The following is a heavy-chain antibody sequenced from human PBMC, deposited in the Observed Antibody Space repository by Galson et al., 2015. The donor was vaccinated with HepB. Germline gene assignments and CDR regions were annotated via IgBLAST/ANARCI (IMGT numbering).Heavy chain of an antibody. J-gene: IGHJ4*02. CDR2: LSLNDNT. CDR1: GFSVSNNY. D-gene: IGHD1-26*01. CDR3: ASPTSETWDLLLSD. Sequence: SLRPSCAASGFSVSNNYVNWVRQAPGKGLEWVSLLSLNDNTFYADSVKGRFTVSRDNSKNTVYLQMDRLRAEDTAVYFCASPTSETWDLLLSDWGQGTLVTVSS. V-gene: IGHV3-53*01.